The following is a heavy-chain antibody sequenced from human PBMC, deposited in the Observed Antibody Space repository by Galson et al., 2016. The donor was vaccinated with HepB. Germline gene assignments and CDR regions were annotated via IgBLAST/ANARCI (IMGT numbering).Heavy chain of an antibody. CDR2: ILSNARGGTT. D-gene: IGHD3-22*01. CDR3: TTYRYNYDTSGDDY. V-gene: IGHV3-15*01. CDR1: GSGFAFSNVW. Sequence: SLRLSCAASGSGFAFSNVWMSWVRQAPGKGLEWVGRILSNARGGTTDYAAPVKGRFTIPRDDSQNTMYLQMDSLKTEDTAVYYCTTYRYNYDTSGDDYWGQGTLVTVSS. J-gene: IGHJ4*02.